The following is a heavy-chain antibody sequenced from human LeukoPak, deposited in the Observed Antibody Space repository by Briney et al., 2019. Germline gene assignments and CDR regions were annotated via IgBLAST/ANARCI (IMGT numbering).Heavy chain of an antibody. D-gene: IGHD4-17*01. CDR3: ARDRHDYGDYGSAY. CDR2: IYYSGST. J-gene: IGHJ4*02. Sequence: SETLSLTCTVSGGSVGSGTFYWSWIRQPPGKGLEWIGYIYYSGSTNYNPSLKSRVTISVDTSKNQFSLKLSSVTAADTAVYYCARDRHDYGDYGSAYWGQGTLVTVSS. V-gene: IGHV4-61*01. CDR1: GGSVGSGTFY.